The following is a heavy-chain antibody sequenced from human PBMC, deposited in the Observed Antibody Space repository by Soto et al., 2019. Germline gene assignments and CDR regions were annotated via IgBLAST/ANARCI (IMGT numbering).Heavy chain of an antibody. CDR3: SKATKVFGGSFDP. J-gene: IGHJ5*02. D-gene: IGHD3-10*02. V-gene: IGHV1-2*02. CDR2: INPNSGGT. Sequence: AAGKACSEAPSNTFTDTLMHSGRQAPGQGPEWMGWINPNSGGTKYAQKFQGRVTMTRDTSISTAYMELSRLTSDDTAVYYFSKATKVFGGSFDPWGQGTLVTVSS. CDR1: SNTFTDTL.